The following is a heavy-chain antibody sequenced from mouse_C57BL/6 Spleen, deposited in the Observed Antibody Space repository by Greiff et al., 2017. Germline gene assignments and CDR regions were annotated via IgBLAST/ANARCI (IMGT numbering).Heavy chain of an antibody. Sequence: DVQLVESGGGLVKPGGSLKLSCEASGFTFSDYGMHWVRQAPEKGLEWVAYISSGSSTIYYAGTVKGRFTISRDNAKNTLFLQITSLRSEDTAMYYCARRSNGAMDYWGQGTSVTVSS. V-gene: IGHV5-17*01. CDR2: ISSGSSTI. D-gene: IGHD2-5*01. J-gene: IGHJ4*01. CDR3: ARRSNGAMDY. CDR1: GFTFSDYG.